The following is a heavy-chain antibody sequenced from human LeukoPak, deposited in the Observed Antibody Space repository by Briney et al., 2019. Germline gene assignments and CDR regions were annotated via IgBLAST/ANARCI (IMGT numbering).Heavy chain of an antibody. CDR3: AKVSWANYFDY. D-gene: IGHD6-13*01. CDR1: GFTFSSYA. CDR2: ISGSGENT. V-gene: IGHV3-23*01. Sequence: PGGSLRLSCAASGFTFSSYAMSWVRQAPGKGLEWVSAISGSGENTNYADSVRGRFTISRDNSKNTLYVQMNSLRAEDTAIYYCAKVSWANYFDYWGQGTLVTVSS. J-gene: IGHJ4*02.